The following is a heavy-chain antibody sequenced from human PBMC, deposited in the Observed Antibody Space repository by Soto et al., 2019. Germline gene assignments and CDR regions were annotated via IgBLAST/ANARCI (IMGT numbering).Heavy chain of an antibody. V-gene: IGHV4-34*01. J-gene: IGHJ6*02. D-gene: IGHD6-13*01. CDR1: GGSFSGYY. CDR2: INHSGST. CDR3: ARGWQQLVLSYYYYYGMDV. Sequence: QVQLQQWGAGLLKPSETLSLTCAVYGGSFSGYYCSWIRQPPGKGLEWIGEINHSGSTNYNPSLKSRVTISVDTSKNQFSLKLSSVTAADTAVYYCARGWQQLVLSYYYYYGMDVWGQGTTVTVSS.